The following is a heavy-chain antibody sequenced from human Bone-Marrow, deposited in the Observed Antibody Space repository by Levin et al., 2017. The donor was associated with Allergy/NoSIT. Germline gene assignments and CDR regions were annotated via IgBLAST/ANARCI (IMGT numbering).Heavy chain of an antibody. Sequence: GESLKISCAASGFTFSDYYMSWIRQAPGKGLEWVSYVSSSGSTIYYADSVKGRFTISRDNAKNSLYLQMNSLRAEDTAVYYCARKKRYSYGEDYFDYWGQGTLVTVSS. CDR1: GFTFSDYY. J-gene: IGHJ4*02. V-gene: IGHV3-11*01. D-gene: IGHD5-18*01. CDR2: VSSSGSTI. CDR3: ARKKRYSYGEDYFDY.